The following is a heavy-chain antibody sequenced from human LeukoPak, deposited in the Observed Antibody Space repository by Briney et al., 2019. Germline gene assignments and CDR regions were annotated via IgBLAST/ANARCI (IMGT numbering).Heavy chain of an antibody. J-gene: IGHJ3*02. CDR2: IRNKANSYAT. CDR3: TRRSRDVYNSDDFDM. D-gene: IGHD5-24*01. CDR1: GFIFSGPA. V-gene: IGHV3-73*01. Sequence: GGSLRLSCAASGFIFSGPAMHWVRQASGNGLEWVGRIRNKANSYATGYAASVKGRFTISRDDSKNTAYLQMNSLKTEDTAVYYCTRRSRDVYNSDDFDMWGQGTLVTVSS.